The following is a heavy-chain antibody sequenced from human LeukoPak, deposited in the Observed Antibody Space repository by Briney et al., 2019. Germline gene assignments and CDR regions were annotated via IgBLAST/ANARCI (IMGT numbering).Heavy chain of an antibody. CDR1: GFTFSSYW. J-gene: IGHJ4*02. V-gene: IGHV3-7*03. CDR3: AKDRYISGWYYFDY. Sequence: PGGSLRLSCAASGFTFSSYWMSWVRQAPGKGLEWVANMKYDGSEKDYVDSVKGRFTISRDNAKNSLYLQMNSLRAEDMALYYCAKDRYISGWYYFDYWGQGTLVTVSS. D-gene: IGHD6-19*01. CDR2: MKYDGSEK.